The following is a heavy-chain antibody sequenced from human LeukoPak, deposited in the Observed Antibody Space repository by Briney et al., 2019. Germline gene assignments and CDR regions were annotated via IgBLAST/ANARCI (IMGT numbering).Heavy chain of an antibody. CDR1: GFTFSSYA. V-gene: IGHV3-23*01. Sequence: PGGSLRLSCAASGFTFSSYAMSWVRQAPGKGLKWVSAISGSGGSTYYADSVKGRFTISRDNSKNTLYLQMDSLRAEDTAVYYCAKLSSSGWYMSAFDIWGQGTMVTVSS. D-gene: IGHD6-19*01. J-gene: IGHJ3*02. CDR2: ISGSGGST. CDR3: AKLSSSGWYMSAFDI.